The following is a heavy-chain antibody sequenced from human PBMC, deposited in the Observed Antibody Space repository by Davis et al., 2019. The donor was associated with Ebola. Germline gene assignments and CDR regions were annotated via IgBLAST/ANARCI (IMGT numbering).Heavy chain of an antibody. D-gene: IGHD2-15*01. CDR3: ARDLPWDIVVVVAASPFDY. J-gene: IGHJ4*02. CDR2: IYSGGST. CDR1: GFTVSSNY. Sequence: GESLKISCAASGFTVSSNYMSWVRQAPGKGLEWVSVIYSGGSTYYADSVKGRFTISRDNAKNSLYLQMNSLRAEDTAVYYCARDLPWDIVVVVAASPFDYWGQGTLVTVSS. V-gene: IGHV3-53*01.